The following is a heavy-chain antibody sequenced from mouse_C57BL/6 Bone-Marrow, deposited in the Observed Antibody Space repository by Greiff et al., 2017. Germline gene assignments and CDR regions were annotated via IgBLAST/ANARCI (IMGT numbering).Heavy chain of an antibody. J-gene: IGHJ2*01. CDR1: GYTFTDYY. Sequence: EVKLQQSGPELVKPGASVKISCKASGYTFTDYYMNWVKQSHGKSLEWIGDINPNNGGTSYNQKFKGKATLTVDKSSSTAYMELRSLTSEDSAVYYCARLGDYNCFDYWGQGTTLTVSS. CDR2: INPNNGGT. CDR3: ARLGDYNCFDY. D-gene: IGHD2-4*01. V-gene: IGHV1-26*01.